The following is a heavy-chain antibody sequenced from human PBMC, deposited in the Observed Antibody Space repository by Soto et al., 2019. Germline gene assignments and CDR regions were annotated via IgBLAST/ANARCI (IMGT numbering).Heavy chain of an antibody. V-gene: IGHV1-46*01. D-gene: IGHD6-13*01. Sequence: QVHLVQSGAEVKEPGASVNVSCKASGYSFSRYYIFWVRQAPGQGLEWVGVINPSGASTNYAQKFRGRVFMTRDTSTSTVYTELSSLGSEDTAVYYCARSFKGTLGTYYFDYWGKGTLVTVSS. J-gene: IGHJ4*02. CDR1: GYSFSRYY. CDR2: INPSGAST. CDR3: ARSFKGTLGTYYFDY.